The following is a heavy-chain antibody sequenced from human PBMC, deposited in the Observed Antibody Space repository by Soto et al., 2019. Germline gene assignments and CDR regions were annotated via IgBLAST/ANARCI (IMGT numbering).Heavy chain of an antibody. CDR3: ARGGGTTLAPLP. CDR2: INPNSGAT. J-gene: IGHJ5*02. V-gene: IGHV1-2*02. Sequence: GXSVKVSCKASGYTFTGYFMHWVRQAPGEGLEWMGWINPNSGATKYAPKFQGRVTMTRDTSNRTAYLELSRLTSDDTAIYYCARGGGTTLAPLPWGQGTPVTVSS. D-gene: IGHD3-16*01. CDR1: GYTFTGYF.